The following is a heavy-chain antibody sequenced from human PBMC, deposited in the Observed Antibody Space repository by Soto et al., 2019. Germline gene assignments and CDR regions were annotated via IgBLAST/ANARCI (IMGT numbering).Heavy chain of an antibody. D-gene: IGHD4-17*01. J-gene: IGHJ4*02. CDR2: ISYDGSSK. CDR1: GFVFRNYA. CDR3: ARNDSGDYQFDY. Sequence: QVQLVESGGGVVQPGRSLRLSCAASGFVFRNYAMHWVRQAPGKGLEWVAIISYDGSSKYYADSVKGRFSISRDNSKKPLSLKMNSLNAEDTAVYYCARNDSGDYQFDYWGQETLVTVSS. V-gene: IGHV3-30-3*01.